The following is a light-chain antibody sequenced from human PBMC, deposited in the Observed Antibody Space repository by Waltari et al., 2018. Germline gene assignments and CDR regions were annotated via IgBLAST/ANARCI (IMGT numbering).Light chain of an antibody. Sequence: SYELTQPPSVSVSLGQMARIPCSGDALAKKYVYWFQQRPGQAPIQVMSKDTERPSGIAARFSGSTSGRTVTLTISGVQAEDEADYYCLSADIGGTFWVVGGGTKLTLL. CDR1: ALAKKY. J-gene: IGLJ3*02. V-gene: IGLV3-25*03. CDR3: LSADIGGTFWV. CDR2: KDT.